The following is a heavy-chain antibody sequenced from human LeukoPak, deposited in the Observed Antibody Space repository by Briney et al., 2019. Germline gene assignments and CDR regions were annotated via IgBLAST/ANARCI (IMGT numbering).Heavy chain of an antibody. Sequence: GGSLRLSCAASGLTFSSFWMHWVRQAPGKGLVWVSRINSDGSSTVYADSVKGRFTVSRDNAKNTLYLQMNSLRAGDTAVYYCARGGNTPGDYWGQGTLVTVSS. V-gene: IGHV3-74*01. D-gene: IGHD2-2*02. CDR3: ARGGNTPGDY. CDR2: INSDGSST. J-gene: IGHJ4*02. CDR1: GLTFSSFW.